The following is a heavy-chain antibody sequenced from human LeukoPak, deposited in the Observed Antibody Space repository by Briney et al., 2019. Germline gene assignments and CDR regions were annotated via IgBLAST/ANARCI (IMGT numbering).Heavy chain of an antibody. Sequence: GGSLRLSCAASGFTFSSYAMSWVRQAPGKGLEWVSAISVSGGSTYYADSVKGRFTISRDNSKNTLYLQMNSLRAEDTAVYYCARYITMIVVVTIDYWGQGTLVTVSS. CDR2: ISVSGGST. V-gene: IGHV3-23*01. J-gene: IGHJ4*02. CDR3: ARYITMIVVVTIDY. CDR1: GFTFSSYA. D-gene: IGHD3-22*01.